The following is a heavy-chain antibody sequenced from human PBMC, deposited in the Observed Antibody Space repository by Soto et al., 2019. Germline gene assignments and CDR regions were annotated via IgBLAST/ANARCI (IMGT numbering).Heavy chain of an antibody. J-gene: IGHJ6*02. CDR1: GYTFTSYY. V-gene: IGHV1-2*02. CDR2: INPKFGDT. Sequence: QVQLVQSGAEVKEPGDSVRVSCEASGYTFTSYYIHWVRQAPGQGLEWMGWINPKFGDTTYAQDLQGRASTTRDMSISTVYMELSRLTSDHTAISYCARNMDYYYGPGSGDGHGFWGQGSTVTVFS. D-gene: IGHD3-10*01. CDR3: ARNMDYYYGPGSGDGHGF.